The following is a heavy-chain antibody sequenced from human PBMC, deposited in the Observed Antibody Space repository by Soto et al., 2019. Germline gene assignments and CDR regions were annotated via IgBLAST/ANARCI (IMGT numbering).Heavy chain of an antibody. V-gene: IGHV3-48*02. Sequence: EVQLVESGGGLVQPGGSLRLSCAASGFTFSSYSMNWVRQTPGKGLEWVSYITSSSWTIYYADSVKGRFTISRDNAKTSLYLQINNLSDEDTAVYYCPRDLFESGMDVWGQGTTVTVSS. J-gene: IGHJ6*02. CDR2: ITSSSWTI. CDR3: PRDLFESGMDV. D-gene: IGHD3-16*01. CDR1: GFTFSSYS.